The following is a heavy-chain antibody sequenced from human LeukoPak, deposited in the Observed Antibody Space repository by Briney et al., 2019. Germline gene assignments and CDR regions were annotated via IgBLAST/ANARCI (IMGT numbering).Heavy chain of an antibody. Sequence: PGGSLRLSCVASGFTFNNYAMSWVRQAPGRGLEWASSTAGSGISKDYADSVKGRFTISKDKSKNTLYLQMDNLRAEDTGAYFCARLPTFYYVSSGYHYDYWGQATLVTVSS. CDR1: GFTFNNYA. J-gene: IGHJ4*02. D-gene: IGHD3-22*01. V-gene: IGHV3-23*01. CDR2: TAGSGISK. CDR3: ARLPTFYYVSSGYHYDY.